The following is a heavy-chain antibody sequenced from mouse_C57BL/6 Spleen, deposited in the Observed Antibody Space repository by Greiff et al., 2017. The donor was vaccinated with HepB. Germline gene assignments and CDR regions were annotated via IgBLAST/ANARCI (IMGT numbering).Heavy chain of an antibody. CDR2: IRNKANGYTT. J-gene: IGHJ4*01. Sequence: EVQLVESGGGLVQPGGSLSLSCAASGFTFTDYYMSWVRQPPGKALEWLGFIRNKANGYTTEYSASVKGRFTISRDNSQNILYLQMNALRAEDSATYYCARDSHYGSNAMDYWGQGTSVTVSS. D-gene: IGHD1-1*01. CDR1: GFTFTDYY. CDR3: ARDSHYGSNAMDY. V-gene: IGHV7-3*01.